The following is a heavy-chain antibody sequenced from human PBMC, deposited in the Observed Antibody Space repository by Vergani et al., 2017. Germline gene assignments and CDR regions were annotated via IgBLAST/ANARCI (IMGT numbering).Heavy chain of an antibody. CDR1: GTSISGSSDY. V-gene: IGHV4-61*05. D-gene: IGHD2/OR15-2a*01. CDR3: ARDRDLYCRSTTSCHNWFDP. CDR2: VYYTGST. J-gene: IGHJ5*02. Sequence: QLQLQESGPGLLKPSETLSLTCSVSGTSISGSSDYWGWFRQPPGKGLEWIGYVYYTGSTTYNPSLKSRVTISVDTSNNQFSLRMTSLTAADTAIYYCARDRDLYCRSTTSCHNWFDPWGQGSLVTVSS.